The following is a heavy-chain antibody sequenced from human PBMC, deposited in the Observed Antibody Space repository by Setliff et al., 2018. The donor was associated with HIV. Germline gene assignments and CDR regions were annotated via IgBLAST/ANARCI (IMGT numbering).Heavy chain of an antibody. D-gene: IGHD3-10*01. CDR3: ARHHNTMVRGVAYFQH. CDR1: GGPLSSYY. Sequence: KPSETLSLTCTVSGGPLSSYYWNWIRQPPGKGLEWIGDIDYRGSTNYNPSLKSRVTISVDTSKKQFSLKLSSVLAADTAVYYCARHHNTMVRGVAYFQHWGQGTLVTVSS. CDR2: IDYRGST. J-gene: IGHJ1*01. V-gene: IGHV4-59*08.